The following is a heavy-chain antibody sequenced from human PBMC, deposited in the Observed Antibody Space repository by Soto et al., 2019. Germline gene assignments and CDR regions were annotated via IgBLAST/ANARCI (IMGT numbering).Heavy chain of an antibody. CDR1: GFTFSTYH. Sequence: EVQLVESGGGLVQPGGSLILSCAASGFTFSTYHMNWVRQAPGKGLEWVSYIHSGGSRIYYADSVKGRFTISRDNAKNSRYLQMTSLRAEDTAVYYCARDGSTVTTNYHYAMDVWGQGTTVTVSS. J-gene: IGHJ6*02. D-gene: IGHD4-17*01. CDR3: ARDGSTVTTNYHYAMDV. V-gene: IGHV3-48*03. CDR2: IHSGGSRI.